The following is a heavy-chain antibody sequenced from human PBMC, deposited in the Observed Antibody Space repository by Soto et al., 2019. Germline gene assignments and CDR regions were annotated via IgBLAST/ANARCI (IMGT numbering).Heavy chain of an antibody. D-gene: IGHD6-6*01. CDR3: ARRVSDSSSSGYFDY. CDR1: GYTFTSYG. V-gene: IGHV1-18*01. J-gene: IGHJ4*02. CDR2: ISAYNGNT. Sequence: GSVKVSCKASGYTFTSYGISWVRQAPGQGLEWMGWISAYNGNTNYAQKLQGRVTMTTDTSTSTAYMELRSLRSDDTAVYYCARRVSDSSSSGYFDYWGQGTLVTVSS.